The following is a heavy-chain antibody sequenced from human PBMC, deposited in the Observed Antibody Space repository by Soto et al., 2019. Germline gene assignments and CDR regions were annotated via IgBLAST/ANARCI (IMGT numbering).Heavy chain of an antibody. J-gene: IGHJ4*02. D-gene: IGHD2-2*01. Sequence: GSLRLSCTVSGFAFNNYGINWVRQAPGKGLEWVSSISKSDYTYYSDSVKGRFTISRDNAKNSVSLQMNTLRVGDTAVYYCAREDSIIIPAVSDFWGQGTLVAVSS. CDR3: AREDSIIIPAVSDF. V-gene: IGHV3-21*06. CDR1: GFAFNNYG. CDR2: ISKSDYT.